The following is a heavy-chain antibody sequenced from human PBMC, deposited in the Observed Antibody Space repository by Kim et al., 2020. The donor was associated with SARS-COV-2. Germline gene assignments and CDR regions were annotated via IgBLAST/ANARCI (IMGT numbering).Heavy chain of an antibody. D-gene: IGHD5-12*01. V-gene: IGHV4-34*01. CDR1: GGSFSGYY. Sequence: SETLSLTCAVYGGSFSGYYWSWIRQPPGKGLEWIGEINHSGSTNYNPSLKSRVTISVDTSKNQFSLKLSSVTAADTAVYYCARGGDSGYDFWDRAFDIWGQGTMVTVSS. J-gene: IGHJ3*02. CDR3: ARGGDSGYDFWDRAFDI. CDR2: INHSGST.